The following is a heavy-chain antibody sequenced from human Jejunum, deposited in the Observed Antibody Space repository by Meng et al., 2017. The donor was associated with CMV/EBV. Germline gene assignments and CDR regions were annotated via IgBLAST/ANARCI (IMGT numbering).Heavy chain of an antibody. Sequence: EFSFSSNHWNWVRQAPGKGLEWVASISATGTYIYYADPMKGRFTISRDNAKNSLFLQMNSLRVEDTAVYYCANQMPWNYYYGMELWGQGTTVTVSS. CDR2: ISATGTYI. D-gene: IGHD3-10*01. V-gene: IGHV3-21*06. J-gene: IGHJ6*02. CDR1: EFSFSSNH. CDR3: ANQMPWNYYYGMEL.